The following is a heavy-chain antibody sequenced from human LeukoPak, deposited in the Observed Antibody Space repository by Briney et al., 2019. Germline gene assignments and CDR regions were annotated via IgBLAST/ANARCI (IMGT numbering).Heavy chain of an antibody. J-gene: IGHJ6*02. CDR1: GFTFSSYA. CDR2: ISATGANT. Sequence: PGGSLRLSCAASGFTFSSYAMTWVRQAPGKGLEWVSAISATGANTYYADSVKGRFTISRDNSKNTLYLQMNSLRAEDTALYYCAKDIGELSSSGWQYYYYGMDVWGQGTTVTVSS. D-gene: IGHD6-19*01. CDR3: AKDIGELSSSGWQYYYYGMDV. V-gene: IGHV3-23*01.